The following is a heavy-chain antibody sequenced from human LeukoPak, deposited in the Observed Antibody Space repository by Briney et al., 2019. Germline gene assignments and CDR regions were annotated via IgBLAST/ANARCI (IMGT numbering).Heavy chain of an antibody. CDR2: IYTSGST. V-gene: IGHV4-61*02. CDR3: ARVGGGNVVY. J-gene: IGHJ4*02. CDR1: GGSISSGSYY. Sequence: NASQTLSLTCTVSGGSISSGSYYWSWIRQPAGKGLEWIGRIYTSGSTNYNPSLKSRVTISVDTSENQFSLKLSSVTAADTAVYYCARVGGGNVVYWGQGTLVTVSS. D-gene: IGHD4-23*01.